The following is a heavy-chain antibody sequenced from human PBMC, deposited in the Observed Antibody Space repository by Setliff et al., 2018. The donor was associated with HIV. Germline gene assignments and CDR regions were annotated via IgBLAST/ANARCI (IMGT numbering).Heavy chain of an antibody. J-gene: IGHJ4*02. CDR2: TYYRSKWYN. V-gene: IGHV6-1*01. D-gene: IGHD6-19*01. CDR1: GDSVSSNSAA. CDR3: ARGSYGSVLL. Sequence: SQTLLLTCAISGDSVSSNSAAWNWIRQSPSRGLEWLGRTYYRSKWYNNYAVSVKSLITINPDTSKNQFSLHLNSVTPDDTAVYYCARGSYGSVLLWGQGTLVTVSS.